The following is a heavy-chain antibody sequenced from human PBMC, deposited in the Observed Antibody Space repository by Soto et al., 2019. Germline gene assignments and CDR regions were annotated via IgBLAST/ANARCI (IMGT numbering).Heavy chain of an antibody. CDR3: ARDRINNEDAFDI. Sequence: TSETLSLTCTVSGGSISSGGYYWSWIRQHPGKGLEWIGYIYYSGSTYYNPSLKSRVTISVDTSKNQFSLKLSSVTAADTAVYYCARDRINNEDAFDIWGQGTMVTVSS. CDR1: GGSISSGGYY. CDR2: IYYSGST. V-gene: IGHV4-31*03. J-gene: IGHJ3*02. D-gene: IGHD1-1*01.